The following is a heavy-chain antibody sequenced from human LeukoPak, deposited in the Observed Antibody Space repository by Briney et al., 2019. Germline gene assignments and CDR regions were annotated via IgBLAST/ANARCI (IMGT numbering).Heavy chain of an antibody. Sequence: SETLSLSCTVSGGSISSYCWRWIRQPPGKGLEWIGYIYYSGSTNYNPALKSRVTISVDTSKNQFSLKLSSVTAADTAVYYCARGYGGNGFDPWGQGTLVTVSS. J-gene: IGHJ5*02. CDR2: IYYSGST. CDR1: GGSISSYC. V-gene: IGHV4-59*01. D-gene: IGHD4-17*01. CDR3: ARGYGGNGFDP.